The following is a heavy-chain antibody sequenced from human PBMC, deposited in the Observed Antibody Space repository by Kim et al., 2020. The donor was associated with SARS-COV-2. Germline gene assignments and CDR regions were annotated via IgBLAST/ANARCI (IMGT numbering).Heavy chain of an antibody. J-gene: IGHJ5*02. CDR3: VRDVSTSDTSFDP. Sequence: YADSVKGRFTGSRDNAKNTLDLQMNSLRAEDTAVYYCVRDVSTSDTSFDPWGQRTLVTVSS. V-gene: IGHV3-74*01.